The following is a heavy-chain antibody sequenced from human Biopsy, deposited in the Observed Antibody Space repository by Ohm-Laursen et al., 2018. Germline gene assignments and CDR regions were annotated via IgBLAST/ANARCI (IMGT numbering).Heavy chain of an antibody. J-gene: IGHJ3*02. D-gene: IGHD6-19*01. Sequence: SETLSLTCTVSGGSISGSSWSWIRQAPGRGLEWVGYISYSGNTSNNPSLKSRITISVDTSKNEISLKVTYVTAADTAVYYCAKHGSGWTGDDALHIWGQGTMVTVSS. CDR2: ISYSGNT. V-gene: IGHV4-59*08. CDR3: AKHGSGWTGDDALHI. CDR1: GGSISGSS.